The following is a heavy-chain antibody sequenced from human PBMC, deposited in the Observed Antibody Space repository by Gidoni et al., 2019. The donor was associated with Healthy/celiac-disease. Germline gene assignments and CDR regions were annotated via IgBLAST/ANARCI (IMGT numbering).Heavy chain of an antibody. J-gene: IGHJ4*02. D-gene: IGHD2-2*01. CDR3: ARVDCSSTSCYTDKYYFDY. CDR1: GGTFSSYA. Sequence: QVQLVQSGAEVKKPGSSVKVSCKASGGTFSSYAISWVRQAPGQGLEWMGGIIPIFGTANYAQKFQGRVTITADESTSTAYMELSSLRSEDTAVYYCARVDCSSTSCYTDKYYFDYWGQGTLVTVSS. V-gene: IGHV1-69*01. CDR2: IIPIFGTA.